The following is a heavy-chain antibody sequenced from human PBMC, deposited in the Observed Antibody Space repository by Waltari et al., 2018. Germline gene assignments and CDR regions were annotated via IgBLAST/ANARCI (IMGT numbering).Heavy chain of an antibody. D-gene: IGHD3-3*02. V-gene: IGHV3-23*01. CDR3: AKDWRRSLEYLDWLLFALDD. CDR2: ITGSGDST. J-gene: IGHJ4*02. Sequence: EVQLLGSGGGLVQPGGSLRLSCSASGFPFSDQSMRLGRQAPVKGLEWVSAITGSGDSTYYAESLKGRFTVSRDKSKNTLYLQMNSLTAEDTAVDYCAKDWRRSLEYLDWLLFALDDWGQGTLVTVSS. CDR1: GFPFSDQS.